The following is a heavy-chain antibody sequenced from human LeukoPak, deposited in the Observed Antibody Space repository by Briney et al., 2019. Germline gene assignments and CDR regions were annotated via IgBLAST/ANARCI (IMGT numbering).Heavy chain of an antibody. CDR1: GFTVRSNY. CDR3: ARDRGCSGGSCRYKWFDP. V-gene: IGHV3-53*01. Sequence: PGGSLRLSCAASGFTVRSNYISWVRQAPGKALEWVSVIYSGGNTYYADSVKGRFTLSRDNSKNTLYLQMNSLRAADTAVYFCARDRGCSGGSCRYKWFDPWGQGTLVTVSS. D-gene: IGHD2-15*01. CDR2: IYSGGNT. J-gene: IGHJ5*02.